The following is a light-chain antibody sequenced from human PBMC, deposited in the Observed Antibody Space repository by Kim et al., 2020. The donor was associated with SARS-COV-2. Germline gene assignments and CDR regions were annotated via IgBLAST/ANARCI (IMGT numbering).Light chain of an antibody. CDR1: SEHSSYA. Sequence: SVKLTCTLSSEHSSYAIAWHQQQPEKGPRYLMKLNSDGSHSKGDGIPDRFSGSSSGAERYLTISSLQSEDEADYYCQTWGTGIRVFGGGTQLTVL. CDR2: LNSDGSH. CDR3: QTWGTGIRV. J-gene: IGLJ3*02. V-gene: IGLV4-69*01.